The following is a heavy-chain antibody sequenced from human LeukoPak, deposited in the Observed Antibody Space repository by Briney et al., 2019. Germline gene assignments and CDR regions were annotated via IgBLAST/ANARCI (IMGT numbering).Heavy chain of an antibody. J-gene: IGHJ5*02. Sequence: ASVKVSCKTSGYTFTDYYLHWVRQAPGQGLEWMGWINPNSGRTSSAQKFQGRVTMTRDTSVATVYMEVSWLTSDDTAIYYCARADRLHGGPYLIGPWGQGTLVTVSS. CDR1: GYTFTDYY. CDR3: ARADRLHGGPYLIGP. CDR2: INPNSGRT. V-gene: IGHV1-2*02. D-gene: IGHD2-21*01.